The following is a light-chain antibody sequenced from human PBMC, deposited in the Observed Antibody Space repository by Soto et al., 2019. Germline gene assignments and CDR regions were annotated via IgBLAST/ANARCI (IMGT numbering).Light chain of an antibody. CDR1: SSDVGTYNY. Sequence: QSVLTQPASVSGSPGQSITISCTGTSSDVGTYNYVSWYQQHPGKVPKLLIFEASNRPSGVSNRFSGPKSGNTASLTISGLQAEDEADYYCASYTGSSTLYVFGTGTKVTVL. CDR2: EAS. J-gene: IGLJ1*01. CDR3: ASYTGSSTLYV. V-gene: IGLV2-14*01.